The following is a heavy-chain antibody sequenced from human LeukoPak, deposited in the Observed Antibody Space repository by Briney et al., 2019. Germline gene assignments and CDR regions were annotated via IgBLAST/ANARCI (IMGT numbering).Heavy chain of an antibody. CDR2: VYYGRSP. J-gene: IGHJ4*02. V-gene: IGHV4-39*02. CDR3: ARSSGTGTFSY. Sequence: PSETLSLTCTVSGGSISSGGYYWGWIRQHPGKGLEWIGSVYYGRSPYFNPSLESRATISVDTSKNHFSLRMSSVTAADTAVYYCARSSGTGTFSYWGQGTLVTVSS. D-gene: IGHD6-25*01. CDR1: GGSISSGGYY.